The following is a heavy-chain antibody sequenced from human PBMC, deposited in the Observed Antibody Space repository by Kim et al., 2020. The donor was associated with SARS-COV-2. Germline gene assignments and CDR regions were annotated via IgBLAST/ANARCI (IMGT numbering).Heavy chain of an antibody. Sequence: AASVKGRFTISRDDSKTSLYLQMNSLKTEDTAVYYCARAMYSSGWSLGFPWGQGTLVTVSS. V-gene: IGHV3-72*01. D-gene: IGHD6-19*01. CDR3: ARAMYSSGWSLGFP. J-gene: IGHJ4*02.